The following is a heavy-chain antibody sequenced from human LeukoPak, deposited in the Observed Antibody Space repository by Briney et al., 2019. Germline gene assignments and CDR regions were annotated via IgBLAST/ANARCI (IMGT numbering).Heavy chain of an antibody. V-gene: IGHV5-51*01. J-gene: IGHJ4*02. D-gene: IGHD2-21*02. Sequence: GESLKISCKGSAYSSTSYWIGWVRQMPGKGLEWMGIIYPGDSDTRYSPSFQGQVTMSADKSIGTAYLQWSSLKASDTAMYHCARLQGGDHSAFDYWGQGTLVTVSS. CDR2: IYPGDSDT. CDR1: AYSSTSYW. CDR3: ARLQGGDHSAFDY.